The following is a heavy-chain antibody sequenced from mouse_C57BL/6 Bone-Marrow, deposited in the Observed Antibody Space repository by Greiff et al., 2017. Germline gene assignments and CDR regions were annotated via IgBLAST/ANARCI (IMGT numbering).Heavy chain of an antibody. D-gene: IGHD2-3*01. V-gene: IGHV2-2*01. CDR3: ARPIIYAAVAY. CDR1: GFTFTSYG. Sequence: QVQLQQSGPGLVQPSQSLSFTCTASGFTFTSYGVHWVRQSPGKGLEWLGVIWRGGSTAYNAAFISSLSISKDNSTSHVVFKMNSLQADDTAMDYCARPIIYAAVAYWGQGTLVTVSA. CDR2: IWRGGST. J-gene: IGHJ3*01.